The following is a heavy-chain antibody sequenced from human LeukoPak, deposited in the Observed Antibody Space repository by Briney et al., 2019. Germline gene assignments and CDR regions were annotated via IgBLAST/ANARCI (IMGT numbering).Heavy chain of an antibody. CDR2: MSGSSTYI. Sequence: GGSLRLSCVASGFTFSDYSMNWVRQAPGRGLEWVSFMSGSSTYIYYADSLKGRFTISRDNAKNSLYLQMNSLRAEDTAVYYCARGSDYYGRHDAFDIWGQGTMVTVSS. CDR3: ARGSDYYGRHDAFDI. CDR1: GFTFSDYS. V-gene: IGHV3-21*01. D-gene: IGHD3-3*01. J-gene: IGHJ3*02.